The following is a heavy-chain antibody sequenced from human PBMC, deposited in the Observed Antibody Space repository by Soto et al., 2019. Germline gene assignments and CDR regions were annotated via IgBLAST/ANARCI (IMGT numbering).Heavy chain of an antibody. Sequence: QVQLQESGPGLVKPSQTLSLTCTVSGGSISSGGYYWSWIRQHPGKGLEWIGYIYYSGSTYYNPSIMSRVTISVDTSKNQFSLKLSSVTAADTAVYYCARGPGKSSHNWFDPWGQGTLVTVSS. CDR2: IYYSGST. J-gene: IGHJ5*02. V-gene: IGHV4-31*03. CDR1: GGSISSGGYY. CDR3: ARGPGKSSHNWFDP. D-gene: IGHD1-26*01.